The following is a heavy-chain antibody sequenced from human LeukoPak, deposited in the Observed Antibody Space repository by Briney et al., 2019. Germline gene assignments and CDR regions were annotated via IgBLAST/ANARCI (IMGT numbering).Heavy chain of an antibody. Sequence: SVRVSCKPSRDTPSRYAISWVPHAPGQGVEWRGGIIPICGTANYAEKFQGRVTITADECTSTAYMELSSLRSEDTAVYYCASHPYCSSSSCRGAGFDYWGQGTLVTVSS. CDR3: ASHPYCSSSSCRGAGFDY. J-gene: IGHJ4*02. V-gene: IGHV1-69*13. CDR1: RDTPSRYA. CDR2: IIPICGTA. D-gene: IGHD2-2*01.